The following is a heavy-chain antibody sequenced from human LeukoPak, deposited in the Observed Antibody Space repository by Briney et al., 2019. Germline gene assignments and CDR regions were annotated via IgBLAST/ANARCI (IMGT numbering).Heavy chain of an antibody. CDR2: IYYSGST. CDR3: GRHVPSALRFVMVTSDWYFDL. V-gene: IGHV4-59*08. D-gene: IGHD2-21*02. CDR1: GVSISSYY. J-gene: IGHJ2*01. Sequence: PSETLSLTCAVSGVSISSYYWSWIRQPPGKGLEWVWDIYYSGSTNYYPSLQSRVTISVDTSQNPCSLKLNYLIAADTAVYYCGRHVPSALRFVMVTSDWYFDLWGRGTLVTVS.